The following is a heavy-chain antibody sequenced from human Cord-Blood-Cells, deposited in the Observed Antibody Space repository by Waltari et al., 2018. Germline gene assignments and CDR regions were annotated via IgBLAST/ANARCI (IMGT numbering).Heavy chain of an antibody. CDR2: CDPEDGKT. CDR3: ATDERDSRAKVPNY. J-gene: IGHJ4*02. Sequence: EVQLVQSGAEVKKPGATVKIYCKVSGYTFTDYYMHWVQQAPGKGLEWMGLCDPEDGKTINAEKYQGRVTITADTSTDTAYMELSSLGSEDTAVYYCATDERDSRAKVPNYWGQGTLVTVSS. CDR1: GYTFTDYY. D-gene: IGHD5-18*01. V-gene: IGHV1-69-2*01.